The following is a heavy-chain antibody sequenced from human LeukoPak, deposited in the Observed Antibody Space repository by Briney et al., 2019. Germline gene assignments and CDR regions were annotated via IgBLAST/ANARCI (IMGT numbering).Heavy chain of an antibody. CDR3: ARETKTYGSESYYHIDAFDI. D-gene: IGHD3-10*01. J-gene: IGHJ3*02. V-gene: IGHV3-30-3*01. CDR1: GFTFSSYT. CDR2: ISYDGSNN. Sequence: PGGSLRLSCAASGFTFSSYTMHWVRQAPGKGLEWVALISYDGSNNYYADSVKGRFTISRDNSKSTLYLQMNSLRPEDTAVYYCARETKTYGSESYYHIDAFDIWGQGTMVTVSS.